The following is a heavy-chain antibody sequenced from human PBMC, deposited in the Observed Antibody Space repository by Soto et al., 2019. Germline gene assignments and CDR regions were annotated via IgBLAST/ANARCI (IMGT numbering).Heavy chain of an antibody. CDR3: ARRMSSSKGSVFAI. V-gene: IGHV1-2*02. J-gene: IGHJ3*02. Sequence: AAVKVCCKASGYTFTGYYMHWVRQAPGQGLEWMGWINPNSGGTNYAQKFQGRVTMTRDTSISTAYMELSRLRSDDTAVYYCARRMSSSKGSVFAIWGQGTMVTVSS. D-gene: IGHD6-6*01. CDR2: INPNSGGT. CDR1: GYTFTGYY.